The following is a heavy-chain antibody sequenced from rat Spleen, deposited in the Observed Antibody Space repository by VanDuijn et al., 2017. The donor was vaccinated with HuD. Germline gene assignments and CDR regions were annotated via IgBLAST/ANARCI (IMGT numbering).Heavy chain of an antibody. D-gene: IGHD1-2*01. CDR1: GFTFSNYY. J-gene: IGHJ3*01. CDR2: ISTGGST. CDR3: TRRYSSNFFAY. Sequence: EVQLVESDGGLVQPGGSLRLSCAASGFTFSNYYMAWVRQAPTKGLEWVAYISTGGSTYYPDSVKGRFIISRDNTKNTLYLQMNSLRSEDTATYYCTRRYSSNFFAYWGQGTLVTVSS. V-gene: IGHV5-27*01.